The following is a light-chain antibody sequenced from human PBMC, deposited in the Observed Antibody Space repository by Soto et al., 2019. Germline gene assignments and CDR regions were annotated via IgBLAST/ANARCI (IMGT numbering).Light chain of an antibody. Sequence: QSVLTQPRSVSGSPGQSITISCTGTSSDVGGYNYVSWYRQHPGKAPKLMIYDVSKRPSGVPDRSSGSKSGNTASLTISGLQAEHEADYYCCSYAGSYTHYVFGPGTKLTVL. CDR2: DVS. CDR3: CSYAGSYTHYV. V-gene: IGLV2-11*01. J-gene: IGLJ1*01. CDR1: SSDVGGYNY.